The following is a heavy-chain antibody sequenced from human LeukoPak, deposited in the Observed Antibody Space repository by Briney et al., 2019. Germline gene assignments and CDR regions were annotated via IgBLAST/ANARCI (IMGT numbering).Heavy chain of an antibody. CDR1: GGSISSTEYY. J-gene: IGHJ4*02. CDR3: ARMCNGGGCYPAGTDY. D-gene: IGHD2-15*01. CDR2: IHDSGTT. V-gene: IGHV4-39*01. Sequence: ASETLSLTCTLSGGSISSTEYYWDWIRQPPGKGLEWVATIHDSGTTYYNPSLKSRVTICVDTSKNQFSLKLRSVPAADTAVYYCARMCNGGGCYPAGTDYWGQGTLVTVSS.